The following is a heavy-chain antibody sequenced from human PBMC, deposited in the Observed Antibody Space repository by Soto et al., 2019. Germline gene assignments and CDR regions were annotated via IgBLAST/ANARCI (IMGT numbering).Heavy chain of an antibody. J-gene: IGHJ4*02. Sequence: PGGSLRLSCAASGFTFSSYAMSWVRQAPGKGLEWVSAISGSGGSTYYADSVKGRFTISRDNSKNTLYLQMNSLRAEETAVYYRANHHENSITIFGVVIYYFDYWGQGTLVTVSS. CDR3: ANHHENSITIFGVVIYYFDY. CDR2: ISGSGGST. CDR1: GFTFSSYA. D-gene: IGHD3-3*01. V-gene: IGHV3-23*01.